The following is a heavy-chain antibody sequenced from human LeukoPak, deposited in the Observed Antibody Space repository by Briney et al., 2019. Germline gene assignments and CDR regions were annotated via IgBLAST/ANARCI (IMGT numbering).Heavy chain of an antibody. J-gene: IGHJ4*02. Sequence: GGSLRLSCAASGFTFSSYAMHWVRQAPGKGLEWVAVISYDGSNKYYADSVKGRFTISRDNSKNTLYLQMNSLRAEDTAVYYCVRDRGQLVPFDYWGQGTLVTVSS. D-gene: IGHD6-13*01. CDR2: ISYDGSNK. CDR3: VRDRGQLVPFDY. V-gene: IGHV3-30*04. CDR1: GFTFSSYA.